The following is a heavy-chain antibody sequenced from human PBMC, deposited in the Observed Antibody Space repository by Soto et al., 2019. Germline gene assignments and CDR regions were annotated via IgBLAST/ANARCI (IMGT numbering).Heavy chain of an antibody. J-gene: IGHJ5*02. V-gene: IGHV4-59*01. CDR3: ARSVGGSGSYPNWFDP. CDR1: GGSISSYY. CDR2: IYYSGST. Sequence: SETLSLTCTVSGGSISSYYWSWIRQPPGKGLEWIGYIYYSGSTNYNPSLKSRVTISVDTSKNQFSLKLSSVTAADTAVYYCARSVGGSGSYPNWFDPWGQGTLVTVSS. D-gene: IGHD3-10*01.